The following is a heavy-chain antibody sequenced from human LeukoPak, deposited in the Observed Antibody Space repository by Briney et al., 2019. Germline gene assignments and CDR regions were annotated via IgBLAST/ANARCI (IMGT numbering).Heavy chain of an antibody. CDR3: ARGIALLWFGEPFDY. CDR2: FSGSGGST. V-gene: IGHV3-23*01. Sequence: GGSLRLSCAASGFTFSSYAMSWVRQAPGKGLEWVSSFSGSGGSTHYADSVKGRFTISRDNAKNSLYLQMNSLRAEDTAVYYCARGIALLWFGEPFDYWGQGTLVTVSS. D-gene: IGHD3-10*01. J-gene: IGHJ4*02. CDR1: GFTFSSYA.